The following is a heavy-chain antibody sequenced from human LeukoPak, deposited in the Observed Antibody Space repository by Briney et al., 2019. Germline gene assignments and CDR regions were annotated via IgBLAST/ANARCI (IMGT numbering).Heavy chain of an antibody. D-gene: IGHD2-21*01. CDR2: INHSGNT. CDR3: ARDSVFSLYFEYCGERGPLDS. Sequence: PWDTLSLLCVVYDGSFSGYYWSWIRQPPGKGLEWIGEINHSGNTNYNPSLKSRVTISVDTSKNQFSLNLSSVTAADTAVYHCARDSVFSLYFEYCGERGPLDSWGQGPVATVS. CDR1: DGSFSGYY. V-gene: IGHV4-34*01. J-gene: IGHJ4*02.